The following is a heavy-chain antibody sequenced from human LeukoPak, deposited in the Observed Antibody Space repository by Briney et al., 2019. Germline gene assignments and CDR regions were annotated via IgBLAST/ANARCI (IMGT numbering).Heavy chain of an antibody. D-gene: IGHD3-22*01. CDR3: ARNAGYSDLNF. CDR2: IYRSGAT. CDR1: GDSFSSNNY. J-gene: IGHJ4*02. V-gene: IGHV4-4*02. Sequence: SETLSLTCTVSGDSFSSNNYWTWVRQPPGKGLEWIGEIYRSGATNYNPSLRSRVTVSLDKSKNQFSLRLNSVTAADTAIYYCARNAGYSDLNFWGQGTLVTVSS.